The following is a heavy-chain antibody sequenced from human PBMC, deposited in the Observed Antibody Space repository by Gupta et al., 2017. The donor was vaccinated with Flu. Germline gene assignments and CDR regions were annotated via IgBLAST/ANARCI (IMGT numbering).Heavy chain of an antibody. D-gene: IGHD6-19*01. J-gene: IGHJ5*02. CDR1: GGSFSGYY. V-gene: IGHV4-34*01. Sequence: QVQLQQWGAGLLKPSETLSLTCAVYGGSFSGYYWSWIRQPPGKGLEWIGEINHSGSTNYNPSLKSRVTISVDTSKNQFSLKLSSVTAADTAVYYCARDRGQWLVRGWFDPWGQGTLVTVSS. CDR3: ARDRGQWLVRGWFDP. CDR2: INHSGST.